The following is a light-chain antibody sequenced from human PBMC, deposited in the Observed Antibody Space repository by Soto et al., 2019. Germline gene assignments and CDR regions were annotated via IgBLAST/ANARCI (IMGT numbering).Light chain of an antibody. V-gene: IGKV3-15*01. Sequence: EVVRTQSPATLSVSPGERATLSCRASQSVRNNLAWYQQKPGQAPRLLIYGASTRATGIPARFSGSGSGTEFTLTISSLYSEDFAVYYCQQYNNWPPWTFGQRTKV. CDR2: GAS. CDR3: QQYNNWPPWT. J-gene: IGKJ1*01. CDR1: QSVRNN.